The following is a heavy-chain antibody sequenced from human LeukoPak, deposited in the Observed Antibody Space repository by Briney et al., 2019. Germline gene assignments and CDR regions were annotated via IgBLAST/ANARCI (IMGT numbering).Heavy chain of an antibody. CDR1: GGSISGYD. CDR2: IHYSGST. Sequence: SETLSLTCTVSGGSISGYDWSWIRQPPGKGPEWIAYIHYSGSTMYSPSLKSRVIISADASKNQFYLQLNSVTAADTAVYYCARHDNSGTYPLDYWGQGTLVTVSS. V-gene: IGHV4-59*08. D-gene: IGHD3-10*01. CDR3: ARHDNSGTYPLDY. J-gene: IGHJ4*02.